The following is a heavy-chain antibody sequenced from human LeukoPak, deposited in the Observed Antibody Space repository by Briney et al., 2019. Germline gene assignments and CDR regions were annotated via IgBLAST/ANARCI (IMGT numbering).Heavy chain of an antibody. CDR3: AREQGAHDAFDI. Sequence: SETLSLTCAVSGGSISSGGSSWRWIRQPPGKGLEWIGYIYHSGSTYYNPSLKSRVTISVDRSKNQFSLKLSSVTAADTAVYYCAREQGAHDAFDIWGQGTMVTVSS. CDR2: IYHSGST. J-gene: IGHJ3*02. D-gene: IGHD1-26*01. CDR1: GGSISSGGSS. V-gene: IGHV4-30-2*01.